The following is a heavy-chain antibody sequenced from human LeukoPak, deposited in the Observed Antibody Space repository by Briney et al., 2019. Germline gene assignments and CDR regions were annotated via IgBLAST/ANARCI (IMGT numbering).Heavy chain of an antibody. V-gene: IGHV3-30*19. Sequence: GGSLRLSCAASGFTFSSYGMHWVRRAPGKGLEWVAVISYDGSNKYYADSVKGRFTISRDNSKNTLYLQMNSLRAEDTAVYYCAREGSIVVVNYYFDYWGQGTLVTVSS. D-gene: IGHD3-22*01. CDR2: ISYDGSNK. CDR3: AREGSIVVVNYYFDY. CDR1: GFTFSSYG. J-gene: IGHJ4*02.